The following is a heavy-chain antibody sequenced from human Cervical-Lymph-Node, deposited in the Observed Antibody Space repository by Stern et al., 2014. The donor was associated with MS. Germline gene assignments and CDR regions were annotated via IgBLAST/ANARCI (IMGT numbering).Heavy chain of an antibody. CDR3: ARIYCSGDECYHSFDT. CDR1: GYRFSTFY. Sequence: VQLVESGAEVKKPGASVKVSCKASGYRFSTFYLHWLRQAPGQGLQWIGPIAPGSGATNSSQTFQGRLTMTRDRSITTAYLELSGLRSDDTAVYYCARIYCSGDECYHSFDTWGQGTLVTVSS. D-gene: IGHD3-16*02. CDR2: IAPGSGAT. V-gene: IGHV1-2*06. J-gene: IGHJ4*02.